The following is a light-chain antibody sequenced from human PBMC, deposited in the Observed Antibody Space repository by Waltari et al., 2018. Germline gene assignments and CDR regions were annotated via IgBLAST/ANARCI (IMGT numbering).Light chain of an antibody. CDR3: QQSYSSPRVT. CDR1: QSLNSY. CDR2: AAS. J-gene: IGKJ3*01. V-gene: IGKV1-39*01. Sequence: DIQMTQSPSSLSASVGDRVTITCRASQSLNSYLNWYQQKPGKAPKLLIYAASSLQSWVPSRFSGSGSGTDFTLTISSLQPEDFATYYCQQSYSSPRVTFGPGTKVDIK.